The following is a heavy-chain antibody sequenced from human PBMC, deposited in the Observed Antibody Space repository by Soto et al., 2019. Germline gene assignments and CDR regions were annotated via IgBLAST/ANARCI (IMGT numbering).Heavy chain of an antibody. V-gene: IGHV1-3*01. Sequence: ASVKVSCKASGYTFTSYAMHWVRQAPGQRLEWMGWINAGNGNTKYSQKFQGRVTITRDTSASTAYVELSSLRSEDTAVYYCARAYYYDSSGYYLPLAYCGQGSLVPVSS. D-gene: IGHD3-22*01. CDR3: ARAYYYDSSGYYLPLAY. CDR2: INAGNGNT. CDR1: GYTFTSYA. J-gene: IGHJ1*01.